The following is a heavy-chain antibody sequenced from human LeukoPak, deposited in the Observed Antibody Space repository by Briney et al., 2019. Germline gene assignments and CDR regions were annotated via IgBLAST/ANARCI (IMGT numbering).Heavy chain of an antibody. CDR3: ARDTPVRYVGYSYFDY. D-gene: IGHD3-10*01. CDR2: TYYRSKWYN. Sequence: SQTLSLTCATSGDSVSSNSAAWNWIRQSPSRGLEWLGRTYYRSKWYNDYAVSVKSRITINPDTSKNQFSLQLNSVTPEDTAVYYCARDTPVRYVGYSYFDYWGQGTLVTVSS. J-gene: IGHJ4*02. CDR1: GDSVSSNSAA. V-gene: IGHV6-1*01.